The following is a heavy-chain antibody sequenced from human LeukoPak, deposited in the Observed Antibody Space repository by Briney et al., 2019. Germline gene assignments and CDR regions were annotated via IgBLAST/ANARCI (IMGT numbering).Heavy chain of an antibody. Sequence: LSLTCTVSDGSSGDFFWTWIRQHLGKGLEWVSYISSSGSTIYYADSVKGRFAISRDNAKNSLYLQMNSLRAEDTAVYYCARDVHDSSSWYVSGRGWFDPWGQGTLVTVSS. V-gene: IGHV3-11*04. D-gene: IGHD6-13*01. CDR3: ARDVHDSSSWYVSGRGWFDP. J-gene: IGHJ5*02. CDR2: ISSSGSTI. CDR1: DGSSGDFF.